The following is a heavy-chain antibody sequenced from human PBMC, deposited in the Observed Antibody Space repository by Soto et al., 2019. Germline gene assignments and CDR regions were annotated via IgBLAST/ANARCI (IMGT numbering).Heavy chain of an antibody. V-gene: IGHV4-31*03. CDR3: AREAAGILNWFDP. J-gene: IGHJ5*02. Sequence: QVQLQESGPGLVKPSQTLSITCTVSGGSISSGGYYWSWIRQHPGKGLEWIGYIYYSGSTYYNPSLKSRVTISVDTSKNQFSLKLSSVSAADTAVYYCAREAAGILNWFDPWGQGTLVTVSS. CDR1: GGSISSGGYY. CDR2: IYYSGST. D-gene: IGHD6-25*01.